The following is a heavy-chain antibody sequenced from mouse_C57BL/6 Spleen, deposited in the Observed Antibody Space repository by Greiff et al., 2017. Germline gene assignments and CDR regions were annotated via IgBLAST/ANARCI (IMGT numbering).Heavy chain of an antibody. CDR1: GFNIKDDY. Sequence: VHVKQSGAELVRPGASVKLSCTASGFNIKDDYMHWVKQRPEQGLEWIGWIDPENGDTEYASKFQGKATITADTSSNTAYLPLSSLTSEDTAVYYCIYGSRYYAMDYWGQGTSVTVSS. V-gene: IGHV14-4*01. CDR2: IDPENGDT. D-gene: IGHD1-1*01. CDR3: IYGSRYYAMDY. J-gene: IGHJ4*01.